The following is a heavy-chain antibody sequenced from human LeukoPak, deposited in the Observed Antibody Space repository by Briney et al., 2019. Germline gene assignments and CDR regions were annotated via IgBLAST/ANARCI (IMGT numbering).Heavy chain of an antibody. CDR3: AKRRGHYFDSSGSDS. CDR2: ISSSSSTI. Sequence: GGSLRLSCAASGFTFSSYSMNWVRHAPGKGLEWVSYISSSSSTIYYADSVKGRFTISRDNAKNSLYLQMNSLRDEDTALYYCAKRRGHYFDSSGSDSWGQGTLVTVSS. D-gene: IGHD3-22*01. J-gene: IGHJ4*02. CDR1: GFTFSSYS. V-gene: IGHV3-48*02.